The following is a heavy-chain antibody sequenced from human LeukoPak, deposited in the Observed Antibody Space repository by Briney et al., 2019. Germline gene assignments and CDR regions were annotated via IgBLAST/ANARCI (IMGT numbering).Heavy chain of an antibody. J-gene: IGHJ4*02. Sequence: SETLSLTCTVSGGSISSGSYYRSWIRRPAGKGLEWIGRIYTSRSTNYNPSLKSRVTISVDTSKNQFSLKLSSVTAADTAVYYCARSETVRFDSSGWYFVQSYWGQGTLVTVSS. CDR1: GGSISSGSYY. CDR3: ARSETVRFDSSGWYFVQSY. V-gene: IGHV4-61*02. CDR2: IYTSRST. D-gene: IGHD6-19*01.